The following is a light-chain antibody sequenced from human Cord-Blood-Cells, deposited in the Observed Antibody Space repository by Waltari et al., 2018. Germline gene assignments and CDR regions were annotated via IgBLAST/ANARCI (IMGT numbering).Light chain of an antibody. CDR1: QSVSSN. V-gene: IGKV3-15*01. Sequence: EIVMTQSPATLSVSQGERATPSGRASQSVSSNLACYQQKPGQAPRLLIYGASTRATGIPARFSGSGSGTEFTLTISSLQSEDFAVYYCQQYNNWTYTFGQGTKLEIK. J-gene: IGKJ2*01. CDR2: GAS. CDR3: QQYNNWTYT.